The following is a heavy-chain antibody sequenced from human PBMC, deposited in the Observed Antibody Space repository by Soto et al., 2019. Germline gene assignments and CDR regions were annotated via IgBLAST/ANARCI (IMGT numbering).Heavy chain of an antibody. J-gene: IGHJ4*02. CDR3: ARDREDCGGDCYFGYFDY. D-gene: IGHD2-21*02. Sequence: QVQLVESGGGVVQPGRSLRLSCAASGFTFSSYAMHWVRQAPGKGLEWVAVISYDGSNKFYGDSVKGRFTISRDNSKNPLYLQMNSLRAEDTAVYYCARDREDCGGDCYFGYFDYWCQVTLVTVSS. CDR1: GFTFSSYA. CDR2: ISYDGSNK. V-gene: IGHV3-30-3*01.